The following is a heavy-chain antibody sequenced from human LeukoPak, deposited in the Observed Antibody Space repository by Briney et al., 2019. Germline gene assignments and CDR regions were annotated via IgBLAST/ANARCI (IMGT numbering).Heavy chain of an antibody. CDR1: GFTFSSYA. CDR2: ISGSGGST. CDR3: ARSITMVRGTIINAFDY. V-gene: IGHV3-23*01. D-gene: IGHD3-10*01. Sequence: GGSLRLSCAASGFTFSSYAMSWVRQAPGKGLEWVSAISGSGGSTYYADSVKGRFTISRDNSKNTLYLQMNSPRAEDTAVYYCARSITMVRGTIINAFDYWGQGTLVTVSS. J-gene: IGHJ4*02.